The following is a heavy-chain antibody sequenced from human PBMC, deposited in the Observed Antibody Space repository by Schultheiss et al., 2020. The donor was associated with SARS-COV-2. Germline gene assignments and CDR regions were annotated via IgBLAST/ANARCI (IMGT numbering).Heavy chain of an antibody. V-gene: IGHV3-23*01. CDR2: ISGSGGST. Sequence: GGSLRLSCAASGFTFSSYEMNWVRQAPGKGLEWVSGISGSGGSTHYADSVKGRFTISRDNSKNTLYLQMNSLRAEDTAVYYCAREWAYCSGGSCYLDYWGQGTLVTVSS. J-gene: IGHJ4*02. D-gene: IGHD2-15*01. CDR3: AREWAYCSGGSCYLDY. CDR1: GFTFSSYE.